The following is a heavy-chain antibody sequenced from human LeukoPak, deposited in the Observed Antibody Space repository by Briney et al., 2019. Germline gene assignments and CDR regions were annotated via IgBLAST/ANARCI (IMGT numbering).Heavy chain of an antibody. D-gene: IGHD6-13*01. V-gene: IGHV4-30-2*01. Sequence: SETLSLTCAVSGGSISSGGYSWSWIRQPPGKGLEWIGYIYHSGSTYYNPSLKSRVTISVDRSKNQFSLKLSSVTAADTAVYYCASGIAAAGTPSGNWFDPWGQGTLVTVSS. CDR2: IYHSGST. J-gene: IGHJ5*02. CDR1: GGSISSGGYS. CDR3: ASGIAAAGTPSGNWFDP.